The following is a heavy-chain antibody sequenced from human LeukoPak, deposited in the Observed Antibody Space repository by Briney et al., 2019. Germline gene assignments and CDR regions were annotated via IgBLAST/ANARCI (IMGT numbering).Heavy chain of an antibody. CDR2: IYYSGRS. Sequence: PSETLSLTCTVSGGSINNSTFYWGWIRQPPGKGREWIGSIYYSGRSYDNPSLKSRVTISVDTSKNKFSLQLSSLTAADTAVYYCARQPPYRSTQGVDDWGQGTLVTVSS. D-gene: IGHD3-16*01. CDR1: GGSINNSTFY. J-gene: IGHJ4*02. V-gene: IGHV4-39*01. CDR3: ARQPPYRSTQGVDD.